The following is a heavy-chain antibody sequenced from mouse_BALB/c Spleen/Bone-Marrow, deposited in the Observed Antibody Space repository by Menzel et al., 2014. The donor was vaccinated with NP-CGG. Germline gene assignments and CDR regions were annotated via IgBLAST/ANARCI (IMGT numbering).Heavy chain of an antibody. J-gene: IGHJ2*01. V-gene: IGHV14-3*02. D-gene: IGHD1-1*01. Sequence: VQLQQSGAELVKPGASVKLSCTASGFNIKDTYMHWVKQRPEQGLEWIGRIDPANGNTKYDPKLQGKATITADTSSNTAYLQLSSLTSEDTAVYYCARYYYGSSYCDYWGQGTTLTVSA. CDR3: ARYYYGSSYCDY. CDR1: GFNIKDTY. CDR2: IDPANGNT.